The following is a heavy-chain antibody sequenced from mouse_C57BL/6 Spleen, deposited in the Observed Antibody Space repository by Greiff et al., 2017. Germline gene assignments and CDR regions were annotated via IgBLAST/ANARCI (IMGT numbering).Heavy chain of an antibody. CDR2: IDPSDSYT. J-gene: IGHJ3*01. Sequence: QVQLQQPGAELVLPGASVKLSCKASGYTFTSYWMHWVKQRPGQGLEWIGEIDPSDSYTNYNQKFTGKSTLTVDKSSSTAYMQLSRLTSEDAAVYCCARWGLRGAYWGQGTLVTVSA. CDR3: ARWGLRGAY. CDR1: GYTFTSYW. V-gene: IGHV1-69*01. D-gene: IGHD2-4*01.